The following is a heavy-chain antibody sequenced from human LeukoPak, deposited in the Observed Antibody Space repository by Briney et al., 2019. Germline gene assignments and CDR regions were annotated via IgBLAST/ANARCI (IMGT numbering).Heavy chain of an antibody. CDR3: ARAVRGYCSGGSCYSGYYYYYMDV. Sequence: SETLSLTCTVSGGSISSSSYYWGWIRQPPGKGLEWIGSIYDSGSTYYNPSLKSRVTISVDTSKNQFSLKLSSVTAADTAVYYCARAVRGYCSGGSCYSGYYYYYMDVWGKGTTVTVSS. V-gene: IGHV4-39*07. D-gene: IGHD2-15*01. CDR2: IYDSGST. J-gene: IGHJ6*03. CDR1: GGSISSSSYY.